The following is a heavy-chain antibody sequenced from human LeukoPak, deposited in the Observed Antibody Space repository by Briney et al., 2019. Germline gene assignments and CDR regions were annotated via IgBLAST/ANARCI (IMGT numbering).Heavy chain of an antibody. V-gene: IGHV3-11*01. CDR1: GFTFSDYY. J-gene: IGHJ2*01. CDR3: AKSRWVMRPVLDL. D-gene: IGHD2-21*01. Sequence: GGSLRLSCAASGFTFSDYYMSWIRQAPGKGLEWVPYISSSGSTIYYADSVKGRFTISRDNAKNTLYLQMNSLRAEDTAVYYCAKSRWVMRPVLDLWGRGTLVTVSS. CDR2: ISSSGSTI.